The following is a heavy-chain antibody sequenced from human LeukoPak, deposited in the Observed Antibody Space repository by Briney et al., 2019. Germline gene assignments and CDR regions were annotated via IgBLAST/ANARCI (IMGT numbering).Heavy chain of an antibody. V-gene: IGHV4-4*07. CDR1: GGSFSGYY. CDR2: IYTSGST. D-gene: IGHD6-25*01. Sequence: PSETLSLTCAVYGGSFSGYYWSWIRQPAGKGLEWIGRIYTSGSTNYNPSLKSRVTMSVDTSKNQFSLKLSSVTAADTAVYYCARDLATGWFDPWGQGTLVTVSS. CDR3: ARDLATGWFDP. J-gene: IGHJ5*02.